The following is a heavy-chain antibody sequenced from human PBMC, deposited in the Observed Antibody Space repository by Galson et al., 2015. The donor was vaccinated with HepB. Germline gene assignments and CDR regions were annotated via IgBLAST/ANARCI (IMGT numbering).Heavy chain of an antibody. CDR3: AKDSGGYYYDSSGYYSV. CDR2: ISWNSGSI. Sequence: SLRLSCAASGFTFDDYAMHWVRQAPGKGLEWVSGISWNSGSIGYADSVKGRFTISRDNAKNSLYLQMNSLRAEDTALYYCAKDSGGYYYDSSGYYSVWGQGTLVTVSS. D-gene: IGHD3-22*01. V-gene: IGHV3-9*01. J-gene: IGHJ4*02. CDR1: GFTFDDYA.